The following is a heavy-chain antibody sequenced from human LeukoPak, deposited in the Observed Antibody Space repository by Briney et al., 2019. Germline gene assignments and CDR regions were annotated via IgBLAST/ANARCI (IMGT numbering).Heavy chain of an antibody. CDR1: GYSFSNYW. V-gene: IGHV5-51*01. D-gene: IGHD3-9*01. CDR2: ILPANSET. Sequence: GESLKISCKGSGYSFSNYWIGWVRQMPGKGLEWVGIILPANSETRYSPSFQGQVTMSADKSISTAYLQWSSLKAADTAMYYCARQYYDILTDPSYLDSWGQGALVTVSS. J-gene: IGHJ5*01. CDR3: ARQYYDILTDPSYLDS.